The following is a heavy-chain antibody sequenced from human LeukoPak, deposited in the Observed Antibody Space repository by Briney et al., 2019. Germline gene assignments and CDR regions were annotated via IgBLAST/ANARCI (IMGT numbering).Heavy chain of an antibody. J-gene: IGHJ4*02. CDR1: GFTFSRYW. V-gene: IGHV3-7*03. CDR2: IKQGGGEI. CDR3: ARDKGDYDTSGSLFVF. D-gene: IGHD3-22*01. Sequence: PGGSLRLSCVASGFTFSRYWMSWVRQVPRKGLEWVANIKQGGGEIYYVDSVKGRFTISRDNAKNSLYPQMNSLRAEDTAVYYCARDKGDYDTSGSLFVFGGQGTLVTVSS.